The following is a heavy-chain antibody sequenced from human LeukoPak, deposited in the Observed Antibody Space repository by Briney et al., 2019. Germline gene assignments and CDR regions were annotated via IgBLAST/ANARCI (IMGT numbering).Heavy chain of an antibody. Sequence: GGSLRLSCTASGFTFGDYAMSWVRQAPGKGLEGVGFIRSKAYGGTTEYAASVKGRFTISRDDSKSIAYLQMNSLKTEDTAVYYCTRGEWELPDYWGQGTLVTVSS. CDR1: GFTFGDYA. V-gene: IGHV3-49*04. CDR2: IRSKAYGGTT. CDR3: TRGEWELPDY. J-gene: IGHJ4*02. D-gene: IGHD1-26*01.